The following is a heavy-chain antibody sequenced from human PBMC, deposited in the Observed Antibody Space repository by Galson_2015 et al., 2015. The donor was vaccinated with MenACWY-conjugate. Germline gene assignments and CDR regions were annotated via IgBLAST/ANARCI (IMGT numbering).Heavy chain of an antibody. Sequence: SLRLSCAASGFTVSSNEMNWVHQAPGKGLEWVSFISSSSNTIDYADSVKGRFTISRDNAKNSLYLQMNSLRDEDTAVYYCARDRFLGGQGTLVTVSS. D-gene: IGHD2-21*01. V-gene: IGHV3-48*03. CDR3: ARDRFL. CDR1: GFTVSSNE. CDR2: ISSSSNTI. J-gene: IGHJ4*02.